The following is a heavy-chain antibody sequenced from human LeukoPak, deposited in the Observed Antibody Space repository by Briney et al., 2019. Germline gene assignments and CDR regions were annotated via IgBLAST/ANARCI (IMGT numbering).Heavy chain of an antibody. CDR2: FDPEDGET. CDR3: ATLNYYYYYMDV. J-gene: IGHJ6*03. CDR1: GYTLTELS. Sequence: ASVKVSCKVSGYTLTELSMHWVRQAPGKGLEWMGGFDPEDGETIYAQKFQGRVTMTEDTSTDTAYMELSSLRSEDTAVYYCATLNYYYYYMDVWGKGTTVTVSS. V-gene: IGHV1-24*01.